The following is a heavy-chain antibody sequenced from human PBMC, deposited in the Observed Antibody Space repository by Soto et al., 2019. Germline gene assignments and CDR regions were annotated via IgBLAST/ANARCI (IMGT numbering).Heavy chain of an antibody. CDR3: ARAGHYYDSSGYAT. Sequence: QVKLVQSGTEVKKPRASMKVSCKASGYSFATSGISWVRQAPGQGLEWMGWISAYNGNTNYEQKLQDRVTMTTDTSTSTAYLELRSLRSDDTAGYYCARAGHYYDSSGYATWGQGTLVTVS. J-gene: IGHJ5*02. CDR2: ISAYNGNT. D-gene: IGHD3-22*01. CDR1: GYSFATSG. V-gene: IGHV1-18*01.